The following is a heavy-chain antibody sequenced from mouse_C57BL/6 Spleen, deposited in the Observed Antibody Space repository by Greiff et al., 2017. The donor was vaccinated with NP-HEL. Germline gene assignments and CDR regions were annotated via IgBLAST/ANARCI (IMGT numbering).Heavy chain of an antibody. J-gene: IGHJ2*01. CDR1: GYAFSSSW. D-gene: IGHD2-5*01. Sequence: QVQLQQSGPELVKPGASVKISCKASGYAFSSSWMNWVKQRPGKGLEWIGRIYPGDGDTKYNGKFKGKATLTADKSSSTAYMQLSSLTSEDSAVYFCARSNYRFDYWGQGTTLTVSS. CDR3: ARSNYRFDY. V-gene: IGHV1-82*01. CDR2: IYPGDGDT.